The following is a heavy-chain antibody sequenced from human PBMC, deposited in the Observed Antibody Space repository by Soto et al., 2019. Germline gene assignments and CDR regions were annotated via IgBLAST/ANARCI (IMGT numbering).Heavy chain of an antibody. V-gene: IGHV4-59*08. D-gene: IGHD2-21*02. CDR1: GGSISSYY. CDR2: IYYSAST. CDR3: ARHLPYCGGDCSSLDY. J-gene: IGHJ4*02. Sequence: SETLSLTCTVSGGSISSYYGSWIRQPPGKGLEWIGYIYYSASTNYSPSLKSRVTISVDTSKNQFSLNLSSVTAADTAVYYCARHLPYCGGDCSSLDYWGQGTLVTVSS.